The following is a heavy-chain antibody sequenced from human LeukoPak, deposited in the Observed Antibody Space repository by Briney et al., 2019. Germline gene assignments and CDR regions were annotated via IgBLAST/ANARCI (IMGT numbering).Heavy chain of an antibody. Sequence: ASVKVSCKASGGTFSSYAISWVRQAPGQGLEWMGRIIPILGIANYAQKFQGRVTITADKSTSTAYMELSSLRPEDTAVYYCATHCSGGSCYETAFDIWGQGTMVTVSS. CDR1: GGTFSSYA. V-gene: IGHV1-69*04. CDR3: ATHCSGGSCYETAFDI. J-gene: IGHJ3*02. D-gene: IGHD2-15*01. CDR2: IIPILGIA.